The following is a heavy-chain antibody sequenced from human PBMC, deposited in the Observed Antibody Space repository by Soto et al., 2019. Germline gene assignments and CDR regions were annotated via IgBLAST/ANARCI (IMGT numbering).Heavy chain of an antibody. CDR3: AREPNYYYGMDV. CDR2: INPSGGST. J-gene: IGHJ6*02. CDR1: GYTFTSYY. V-gene: IGHV1-46*01. Sequence: ASVKVSCTASGYTFTSYYMHWVRQVPGQGLEWMGIINPSGGSTSYAQKFQGRVTMTRDTSTSTVYMELSSLRSEDTAVYYCAREPNYYYGMDVWGQGTTVTVSS.